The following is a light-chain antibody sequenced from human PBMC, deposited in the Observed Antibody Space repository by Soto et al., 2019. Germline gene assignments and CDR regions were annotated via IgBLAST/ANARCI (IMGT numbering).Light chain of an antibody. J-gene: IGLJ3*02. V-gene: IGLV2-23*01. CDR3: CSYAGSSTWV. CDR1: SSDVGSYNL. Sequence: QSALTQPASVSGSPGQSITISCTGTSSDVGSYNLVSWYQQHQGKAPKLMIYEGSKWPSGVSNRFSGSKSGNTASLTISGLQAEDEADYYCCSYAGSSTWVFGGGTKLTVL. CDR2: EGS.